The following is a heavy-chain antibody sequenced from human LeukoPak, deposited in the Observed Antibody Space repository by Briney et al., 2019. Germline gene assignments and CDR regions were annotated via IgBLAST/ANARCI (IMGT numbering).Heavy chain of an antibody. CDR3: ARAQLGFDY. Sequence: GGSLRLSCAASGFTFSDYAMHWVRLAPGKGLEWVAVISYDGIYKYYADSVKGRFTISRDNSKNTLYLQMNSLRPEDTAVYYCARAQLGFDYWGQGTLVTVSS. V-gene: IGHV3-30*04. D-gene: IGHD6-13*01. J-gene: IGHJ4*02. CDR2: ISYDGIYK. CDR1: GFTFSDYA.